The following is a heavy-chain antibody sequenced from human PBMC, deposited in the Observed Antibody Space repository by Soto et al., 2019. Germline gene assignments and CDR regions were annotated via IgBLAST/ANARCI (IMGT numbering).Heavy chain of an antibody. CDR3: ARDGAMVRGAQGEDAFDI. CDR2: ISYDGSNK. V-gene: IGHV3-30-3*01. CDR1: GFTFSSYA. D-gene: IGHD3-10*01. Sequence: ESGGGVVQPGRSLRLSCAASGFTFSSYAMHWVRQAPGKGLEWVAVISYDGSNKYYADSVKGRFTISRDNSKNTLYLQMNSLRAEDTAVYYCARDGAMVRGAQGEDAFDIWGQGTMVTVSS. J-gene: IGHJ3*02.